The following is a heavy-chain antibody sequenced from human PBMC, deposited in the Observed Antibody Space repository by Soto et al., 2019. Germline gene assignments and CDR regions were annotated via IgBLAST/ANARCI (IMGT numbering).Heavy chain of an antibody. D-gene: IGHD2-2*01. CDR2: IYYSGST. J-gene: IGHJ4*02. Sequence: TLSLTCTVSGGSISSGGYYWSWIRQHPGKGLEWIGYIYYSGSTYYNPSLKSRVTISVDTSKNQFSLKLSSVTAADTAVYYCARESGGYCSSTSCPIDYWGQGTLVTVSS. V-gene: IGHV4-31*03. CDR1: GGSISSGGYY. CDR3: ARESGGYCSSTSCPIDY.